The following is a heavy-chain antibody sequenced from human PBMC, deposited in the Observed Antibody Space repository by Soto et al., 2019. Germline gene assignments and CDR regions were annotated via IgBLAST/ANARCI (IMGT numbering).Heavy chain of an antibody. CDR2: IIPIFGTA. J-gene: IGHJ3*02. D-gene: IGHD3-22*01. Sequence: QVQLVQSGAEVKKPGSSVKVSCKASGGTFSSYAISWVRQAPGQGLEWMGGIIPIFGTANYAQKFQGRVTITADESTSTAYMELSSLRSEDMAVYYCARVVGNYDSSGYYVDAFDIWGQGTMVTVSS. CDR1: GGTFSSYA. V-gene: IGHV1-69*01. CDR3: ARVVGNYDSSGYYVDAFDI.